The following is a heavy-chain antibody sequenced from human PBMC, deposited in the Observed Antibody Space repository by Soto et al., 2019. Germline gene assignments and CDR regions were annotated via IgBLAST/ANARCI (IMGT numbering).Heavy chain of an antibody. D-gene: IGHD3-3*01. V-gene: IGHV3-30*18. CDR3: AKAYYDFWSGYYLLFDY. Sequence: GGSQRLSCTASGFTFSSYGMHWVRQAPGKGLEWVAVISYDGSNKYYADSVKGRFTISRDNSKNTLYLQMNSLRAEDTAVYYCAKAYYDFWSGYYLLFDYWGQGTLVTVSS. CDR1: GFTFSSYG. J-gene: IGHJ4*02. CDR2: ISYDGSNK.